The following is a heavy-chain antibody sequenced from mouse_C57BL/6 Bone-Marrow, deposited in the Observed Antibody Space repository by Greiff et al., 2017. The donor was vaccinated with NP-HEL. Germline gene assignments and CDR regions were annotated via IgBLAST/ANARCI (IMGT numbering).Heavy chain of an antibody. Sequence: QVQLQQPGAELVKPGASVKLSCKASGYTFTSYWMHWVKQRPGQGLEWIGMIHPNSGSTNYNEKLKSKATLPVEKSSSTASMQLIRLTSEDSAVFYFSRGELLRSWFAYWGQGTLVTVSA. J-gene: IGHJ3*01. D-gene: IGHD1-1*01. CDR3: SRGELLRSWFAY. CDR2: IHPNSGST. V-gene: IGHV1-64*01. CDR1: GYTFTSYW.